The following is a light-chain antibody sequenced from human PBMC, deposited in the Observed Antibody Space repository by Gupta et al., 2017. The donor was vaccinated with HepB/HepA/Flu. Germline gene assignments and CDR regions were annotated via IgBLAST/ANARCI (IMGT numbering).Light chain of an antibody. CDR3: QQTNSFPPT. Sequence: DIQMTQSPSSVSASVGDRVTLTCRASHPIEHWLAWSQQKPGKAPDLLNLSTFTLESGVPSRFSGSSRGSYFTLTISMLQPEDFATYYCQQTNSFPPTFGGGTKVEVK. J-gene: IGKJ4*01. V-gene: IGKV1-12*01. CDR1: HPIEHW. CDR2: STF.